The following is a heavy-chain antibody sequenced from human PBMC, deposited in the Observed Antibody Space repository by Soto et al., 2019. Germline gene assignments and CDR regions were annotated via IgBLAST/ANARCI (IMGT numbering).Heavy chain of an antibody. V-gene: IGHV3-11*06. Sequence: SLRLSCAASGFTFSESFMRWIRQAPGRGLEWVASISTTTTYTDYAASVKGRGTVSSANSKDFRFRQVSSLRDEDTAVHYCARAAVSRQQYYYDFDVWGQGTTVTIAS. D-gene: IGHD3-3*01. CDR2: ISTTTTYT. CDR3: ARAAVSRQQYYYDFDV. J-gene: IGHJ6*01. CDR1: GFTFSESF.